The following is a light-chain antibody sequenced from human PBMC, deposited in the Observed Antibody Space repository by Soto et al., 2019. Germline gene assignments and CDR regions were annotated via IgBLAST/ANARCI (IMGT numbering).Light chain of an antibody. V-gene: IGLV2-14*01. CDR1: SSDVGGYNY. J-gene: IGLJ1*01. CDR2: GVT. CDR3: SSYTSASTLLDR. Sequence: QSALTQPASVSGSPGQSITISCTGTSSDVGGYNYVSWYQQHPGIAPKLLIYGVTNRPSGVSTRFSGSKSGNTASLTISGLQAEDEADYHCSSYTSASTLLDRFGTGTKVTVL.